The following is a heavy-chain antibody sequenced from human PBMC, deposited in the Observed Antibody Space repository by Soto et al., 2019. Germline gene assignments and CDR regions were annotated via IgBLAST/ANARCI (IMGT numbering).Heavy chain of an antibody. CDR3: GLHTTTPAHKGYLDS. Sequence: PGESLKISCEASGYSFSTYWIGWVRQMPGKGLEWVGLIYAANSETRYSPSFQGQVTLSVDKSINTAYLQWSSLKASDTSIYYCGLHTTTPAHKGYLDSLGQGNLVTVSS. CDR1: GYSFSTYW. D-gene: IGHD5-12*01. V-gene: IGHV5-51*03. J-gene: IGHJ4*02. CDR2: IYAANSET.